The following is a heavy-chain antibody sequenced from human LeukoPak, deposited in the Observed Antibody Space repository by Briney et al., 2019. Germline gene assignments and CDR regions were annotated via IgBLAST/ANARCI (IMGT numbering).Heavy chain of an antibody. D-gene: IGHD4-23*01. CDR3: AKWHVVNGMDG. CDR2: MNPNSGNT. Sequence: ASVKVSCKASGYTFTSFDIDWVRQATGQGLEWMGWMNPNSGNTGYAQKFQGRATMTTNTSISTAYMELSSLRSEHTAVYYCAKWHVVNGMDGGGQGGTVSV. CDR1: GYTFTSFD. J-gene: IGHJ6*01. V-gene: IGHV1-8*01.